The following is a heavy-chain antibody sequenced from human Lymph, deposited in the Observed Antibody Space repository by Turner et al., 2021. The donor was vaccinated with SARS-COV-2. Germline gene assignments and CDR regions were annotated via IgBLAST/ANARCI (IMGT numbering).Heavy chain of an antibody. V-gene: IGHV5-51*01. CDR3: ARLWTSRRYFDY. Sequence: DVQRVQSGAEVKESGESLKISVKGSGYSFTNYWIGWVRQMPGKGMECMGIIYTCDSDTSYSPSFKGKVTISADKYITTDNLQWSSMKASDTAMYYCARLWTSRRYFDYWGQGTLVTVSS. CDR1: GYSFTNYW. CDR2: IYTCDSDT. J-gene: IGHJ4*02. D-gene: IGHD2-21*01.